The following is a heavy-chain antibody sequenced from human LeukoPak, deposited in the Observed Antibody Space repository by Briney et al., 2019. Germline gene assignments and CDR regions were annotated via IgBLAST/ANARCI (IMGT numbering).Heavy chain of an antibody. CDR2: IVVGSGNT. CDR1: GFTFSNFA. Sequence: SVKVSCKASGFTFSNFAMQWVRQARGQRLEWIGWIVVGSGNTNYAQKFQERVTITRDMSTSTAYMELNSLRSEDTAVYYCVRTDRGWSEFDYWGQGTLLTVSS. CDR3: VRTDRGWSEFDY. V-gene: IGHV1-58*02. D-gene: IGHD6-19*01. J-gene: IGHJ4*02.